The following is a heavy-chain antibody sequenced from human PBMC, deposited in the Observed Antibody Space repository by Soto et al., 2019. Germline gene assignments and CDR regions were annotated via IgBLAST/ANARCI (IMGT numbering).Heavy chain of an antibody. CDR2: FDPEDGET. Sequence: QVQLVQSGAEVKKPGASVKVSCKVSGYTLTELSMHWVRQAPGKGLEWMGGFDPEDGETIYAQKFQGRVTMTEDTSTDTSYMELSSLRSEDTAVYYFATVSLFLTTVTTYAFDIWGQGTMVTVSS. CDR1: GYTLTELS. V-gene: IGHV1-24*01. D-gene: IGHD4-17*01. CDR3: ATVSLFLTTVTTYAFDI. J-gene: IGHJ3*02.